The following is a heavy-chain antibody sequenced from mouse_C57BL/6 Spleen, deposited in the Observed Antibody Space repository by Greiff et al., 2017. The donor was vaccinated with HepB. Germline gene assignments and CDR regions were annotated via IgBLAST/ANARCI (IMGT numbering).Heavy chain of an antibody. CDR1: GYTFTDYY. CDR3: ARGGHYDGYYVAY. V-gene: IGHV1-19*01. Sequence: EVQLQQSGPVLVKPGASVKMSCKASGYTFTDYYMNWVKQSYGKSLEWIGVINPYNGGTSYNQKFKGKATLTVDKSSSTAYMELNSLTSEDSAVYYCARGGHYDGYYVAYWGQGTLVTVSA. J-gene: IGHJ3*01. CDR2: INPYNGGT. D-gene: IGHD2-3*01.